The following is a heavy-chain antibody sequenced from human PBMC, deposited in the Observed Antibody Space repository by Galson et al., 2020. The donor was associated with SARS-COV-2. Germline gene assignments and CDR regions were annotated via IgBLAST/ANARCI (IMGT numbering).Heavy chain of an antibody. Sequence: GRTNYNLSLKSRVTISVDTSKNQLYLKLSSVTAADTAVYYCARYSVYDYVWGSYRSKYIWFDPWGQGTLVTVSS. J-gene: IGHJ5*02. CDR3: ARYSVYDYVWGSYRSKYIWFDP. D-gene: IGHD3-16*02. CDR2: GRT. V-gene: IGHV4-34*01.